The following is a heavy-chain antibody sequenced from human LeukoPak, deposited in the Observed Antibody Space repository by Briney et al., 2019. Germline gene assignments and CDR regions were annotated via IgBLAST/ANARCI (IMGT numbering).Heavy chain of an antibody. CDR1: GFTLSSNY. D-gene: IGHD3-10*01. CDR2: IYSGGNT. J-gene: IGHJ4*02. Sequence: TGGSLRLSCAASGFTLSSNYMSWVRQAPGKGLEWVSVIYSGGNTYYADSVKGRFTISRDNSKNTLYLQMNSLRAEDTAVYYCARHYYYGSGSYNFDYWGQGTLVTVSS. V-gene: IGHV3-53*01. CDR3: ARHYYYGSGSYNFDY.